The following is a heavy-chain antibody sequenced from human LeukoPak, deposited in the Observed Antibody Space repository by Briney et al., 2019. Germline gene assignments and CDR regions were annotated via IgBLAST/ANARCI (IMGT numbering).Heavy chain of an antibody. V-gene: IGHV4-34*01. Sequence: SETLSLTCAVYGGSFSGYYWSWIRQPPGKELEWIGEINHSGSTNYNPSLKSRVTISVDTSKNQFSLKLSSVTAADTAVYYCARAPDYGDYVRVEYYYMDVWGKGTTVTVSS. CDR2: INHSGST. CDR3: ARAPDYGDYVRVEYYYMDV. J-gene: IGHJ6*03. CDR1: GGSFSGYY. D-gene: IGHD4-17*01.